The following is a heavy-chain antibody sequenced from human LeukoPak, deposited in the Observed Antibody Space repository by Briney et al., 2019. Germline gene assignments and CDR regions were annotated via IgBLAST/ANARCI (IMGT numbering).Heavy chain of an antibody. J-gene: IGHJ4*02. V-gene: IGHV3-7*01. CDR3: ARDQGYYDILTGSVDY. CDR1: GFTFSSYW. D-gene: IGHD3-9*01. Sequence: GGSLRPSCAASGFTFSSYWMSWVRQAPGKGLEWVANIKQDGSEKYYVDSVKGRFTISRDSAKNSLYQQMNSLRAEDTAVYYCARDQGYYDILTGSVDYWGQGTLVTVSS. CDR2: IKQDGSEK.